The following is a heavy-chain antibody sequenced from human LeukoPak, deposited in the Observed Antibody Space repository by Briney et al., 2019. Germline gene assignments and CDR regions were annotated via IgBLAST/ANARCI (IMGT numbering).Heavy chain of an antibody. CDR2: ITGSAGST. D-gene: IGHD1-26*01. CDR3: ARWLVGALKPGAFDF. CDR1: GFTFSYYS. Sequence: GGSLRLSCAASGFTFSYYSMSWVRQAPGKGLEWVSGITGSAGSTHYADSVKGRFTISRDNVKNSLFLQMNSLRVEDTAVYYCARWLVGALKPGAFDFWGQGTMVTVSS. J-gene: IGHJ3*01. V-gene: IGHV3-23*01.